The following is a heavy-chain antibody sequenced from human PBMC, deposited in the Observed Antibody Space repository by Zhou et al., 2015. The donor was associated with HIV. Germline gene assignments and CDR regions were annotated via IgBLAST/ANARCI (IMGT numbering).Heavy chain of an antibody. CDR1: GGTFSSYA. Sequence: QVQLVQSGAEVKKPGSSVKVSCKASGGTFSSYAISWVRQAPGQGLEWMGGIIPIFGTANYAQKFQGRVTITADESTSTAYMELSSLRSEDTAVYYCARAPRQYYYGSGSIAFDIWGQGTMVTVSS. D-gene: IGHD3-10*01. V-gene: IGHV1-69*01. J-gene: IGHJ3*02. CDR3: ARAPRQYYYGSGSIAFDI. CDR2: IIPIFGTA.